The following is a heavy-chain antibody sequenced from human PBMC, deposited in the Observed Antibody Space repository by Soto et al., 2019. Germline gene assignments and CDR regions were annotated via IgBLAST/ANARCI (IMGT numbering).Heavy chain of an antibody. D-gene: IGHD2-8*01. CDR3: ARSRIVLMVYATRGYFDY. CDR2: INHSGST. V-gene: IGHV4-34*01. J-gene: IGHJ4*02. Sequence: SETLSLTCAVYGGSFSGYYRSWIRQPPGRGLEWIGEINHSGSTNYNPSLKSRVTISVDTSKNQFSLKLSSVTAADTAVYYCARSRIVLMVYATRGYFDYWGQGTLVTVSS. CDR1: GGSFSGYY.